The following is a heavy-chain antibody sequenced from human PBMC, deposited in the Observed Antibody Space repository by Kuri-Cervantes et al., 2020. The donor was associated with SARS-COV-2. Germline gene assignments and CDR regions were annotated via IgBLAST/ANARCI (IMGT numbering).Heavy chain of an antibody. Sequence: GGSLRLSCPASGFTFSTYAMSWVRQAPGGGLEWVSAISRSGTYYSDSVKGRFTISRDNSKNTLCLQMNSLRAEDTAVYYCAKVSDSMTTVTTLGVWGQGTMVTVSS. CDR1: GFTFSTYA. V-gene: IGHV3-23*01. CDR2: ISRSGT. J-gene: IGHJ4*02. D-gene: IGHD4-17*01. CDR3: AKVSDSMTTVTTLGV.